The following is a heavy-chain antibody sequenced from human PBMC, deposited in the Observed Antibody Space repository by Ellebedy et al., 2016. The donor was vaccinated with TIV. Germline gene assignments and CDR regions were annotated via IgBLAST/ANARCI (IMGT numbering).Heavy chain of an antibody. CDR1: GFTFSNYW. V-gene: IGHV3-7*01. J-gene: IGHJ4*02. Sequence: PGGSLRLSCAASGFTFSNYWMSWLRQPPGKGLEWVANIKGDGSEKYSVASVRGRFTISRDNANNSLYLQMNSLRVEDTAVYYCATGGSGPLDKWGRGTLVTVSS. D-gene: IGHD3-10*01. CDR3: ATGGSGPLDK. CDR2: IKGDGSEK.